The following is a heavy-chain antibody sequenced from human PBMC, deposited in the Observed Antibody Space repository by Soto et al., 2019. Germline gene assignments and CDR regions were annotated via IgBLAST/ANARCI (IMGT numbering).Heavy chain of an antibody. J-gene: IGHJ4*01. CDR3: ARPTYNSGSPFDY. D-gene: IGHD1-20*01. CDR1: GGSISSSSYY. V-gene: IGHV4-39*07. CDR2: IYYSGST. Sequence: SETLSLTCTVSGGSISSSSYYWGWIRQPPGKGLEWIGSIYYSGSTYYNPSLKSRVTVSAVTSKNQFSLKLSSVTAADTAVYYCARPTYNSGSPFDYWGHGTLVT.